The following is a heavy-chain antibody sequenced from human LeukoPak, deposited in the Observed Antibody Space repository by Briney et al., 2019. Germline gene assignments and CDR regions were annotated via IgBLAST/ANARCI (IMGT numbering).Heavy chain of an antibody. D-gene: IGHD2-21*02. Sequence: GASVKVSCKASGYTFGIYGISWVRQAPGQGLEWMAWISPYDGDTNYAQKFEGRVTMTTETSTNTAYMVLRSLRSNDTAIYYCARDYCTRGGDCYKEDLFDPWGPGTLVTVSA. CDR1: GYTFGIYG. V-gene: IGHV1-18*01. CDR3: ARDYCTRGGDCYKEDLFDP. CDR2: ISPYDGDT. J-gene: IGHJ5*02.